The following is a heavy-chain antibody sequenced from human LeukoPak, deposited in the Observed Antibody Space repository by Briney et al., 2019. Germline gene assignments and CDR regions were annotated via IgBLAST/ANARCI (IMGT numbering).Heavy chain of an antibody. CDR3: ARATISVAYAFDI. CDR1: GXIFSDFD. V-gene: IGHV3-13*04. D-gene: IGHD6-19*01. CDR2: IGTTGDT. J-gene: IGHJ3*02. Sequence: GGSLRLSWAASGXIFSDFDVRWVRQVTGKGLEWVSAIGTTGDTYYPGSVKGRFTISRENAKNSLYLQMNSLRAEDTAVYYCARATISVAYAFDIWGQGTIVTVSS.